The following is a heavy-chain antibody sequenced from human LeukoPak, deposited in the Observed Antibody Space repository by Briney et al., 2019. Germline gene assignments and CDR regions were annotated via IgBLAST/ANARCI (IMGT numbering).Heavy chain of an antibody. CDR3: ARGYDSSGYGWFDP. CDR1: GGSISSSIYY. V-gene: IGHV4-39*07. CDR2: IYYSGST. Sequence: PSETLSLTCTVSGGSISSSIYYWGWIRQSPGKGLEWIGSIYYSGSTYYNPSLKSRVTLTVDTSKNQYSLKLSSVTAADTAVYYCARGYDSSGYGWFDPWGQGTLVTVSS. D-gene: IGHD3-22*01. J-gene: IGHJ5*02.